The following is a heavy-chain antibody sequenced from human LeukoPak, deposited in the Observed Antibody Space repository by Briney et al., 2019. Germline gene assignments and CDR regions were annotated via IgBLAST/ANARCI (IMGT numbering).Heavy chain of an antibody. D-gene: IGHD2-15*01. CDR2: IYGGGST. CDR1: GLSVSSNF. V-gene: IGHV3-53*01. Sequence: PGGSLRLSCAATGLSVSSNFMSWVRQAPGKGLEWVSVIYGGGSTYYADSVKGRFTISRDNAKNSLYLQMNSLRAEDTAVYYCARDYSVFRWWGQGTLVTVSS. J-gene: IGHJ4*02. CDR3: ARDYSVFRW.